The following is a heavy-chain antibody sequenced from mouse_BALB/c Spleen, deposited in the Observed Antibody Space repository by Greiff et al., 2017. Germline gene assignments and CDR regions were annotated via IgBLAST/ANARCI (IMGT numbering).Heavy chain of an antibody. CDR3: ARDMGDYWYFDV. J-gene: IGHJ1*01. Sequence: EVQLVESGGGLVQPGGSLRLSCATSGFTFTDYYMSWVRQPPGKALEWLGFIRNKANGYTTEYSASVKGRFTISRDNSQSILYLQMNTLRAEDSATYYCARDMGDYWYFDVWGAGTTVTVSS. CDR2: IRNKANGYTT. CDR1: GFTFTDYY. V-gene: IGHV7-3*02.